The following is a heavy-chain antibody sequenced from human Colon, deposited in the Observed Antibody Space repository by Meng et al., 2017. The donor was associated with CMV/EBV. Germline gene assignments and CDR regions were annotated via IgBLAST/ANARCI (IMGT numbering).Heavy chain of an antibody. J-gene: IGHJ4*02. CDR2: IFSNGNT. V-gene: IGHV3-66*01. CDR1: AFNVSGRD. Sequence: PLVGSGGGLVKTWESLSLSFAVSAFNVSGRDMSCGRQAQGRGLVGVSSIFSNGNTYYEDSVKDRFTISREDSTNILFIQMNTPRADDTAVFSCAVLENGPGYWGQGTLVTVSS. CDR3: AVLENGPGY. D-gene: IGHD2-8*01.